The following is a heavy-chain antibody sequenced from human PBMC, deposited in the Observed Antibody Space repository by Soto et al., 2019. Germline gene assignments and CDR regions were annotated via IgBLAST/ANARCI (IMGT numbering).Heavy chain of an antibody. CDR1: GGSISSGGYY. J-gene: IGHJ4*02. V-gene: IGHV4-31*03. Sequence: SETLSLTCTVSGGSISSGGYYWSWIRQHPGKGLEWIGYIYYSGSTYYNTSLKNRVTISVDTSKNQFSLKLSSVTAADTAVYYCARARRYSPDYWGQGTLVTVSS. CDR3: ARARRYSPDY. CDR2: IYYSGST. D-gene: IGHD1-1*01.